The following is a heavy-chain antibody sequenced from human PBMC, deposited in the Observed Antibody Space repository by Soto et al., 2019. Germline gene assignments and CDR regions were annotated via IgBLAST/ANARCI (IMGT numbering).Heavy chain of an antibody. CDR3: ARRHVVVVAATRGDAFDI. V-gene: IGHV4-59*08. CDR1: GGSINSYY. J-gene: IGHJ3*02. Sequence: QVQLQESGPGLVKPSETLSLTCTVSGGSINSYYWSWIRQPPGEGLEWIGYVYSTGSTNYNPSLKSRVTISLDTSKNQFSRRLSSVTASDTAVYYCARRHVVVVAATRGDAFDIWGQGTVVTVSS. CDR2: VYSTGST. D-gene: IGHD2-15*01.